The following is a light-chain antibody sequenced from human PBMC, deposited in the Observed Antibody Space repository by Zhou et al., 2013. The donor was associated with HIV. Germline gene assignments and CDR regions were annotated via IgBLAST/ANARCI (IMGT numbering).Light chain of an antibody. Sequence: DIQMTQSPSSLSASVGDRVTISCRASQSIDGYLNWYQQRPGKAPKLLIYTASTLQSGVPSSFRGSGSGTLFTLTINNLQPEDFATYSCQQLNSYPLTFGGGTKVEI. CDR2: TAS. CDR3: QQLNSYPLT. J-gene: IGKJ4*01. CDR1: QSIDGY. V-gene: IGKV1-39*01.